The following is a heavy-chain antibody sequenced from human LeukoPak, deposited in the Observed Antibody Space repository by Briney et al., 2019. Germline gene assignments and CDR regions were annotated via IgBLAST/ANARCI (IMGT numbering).Heavy chain of an antibody. D-gene: IGHD5-24*01. V-gene: IGHV3-30*18. CDR3: AKGGLGRWLQLPEGFDP. J-gene: IGHJ5*02. Sequence: GGSLRLSCAASGFTFSSYGMHWVRQAPGKGVEWVAVISYDGSNKYYADSVKGRFTISRDNSKTTLYLQMNSLRAEDTAVYYCAKGGLGRWLQLPEGFDPWGQGTLVTVSS. CDR1: GFTFSSYG. CDR2: ISYDGSNK.